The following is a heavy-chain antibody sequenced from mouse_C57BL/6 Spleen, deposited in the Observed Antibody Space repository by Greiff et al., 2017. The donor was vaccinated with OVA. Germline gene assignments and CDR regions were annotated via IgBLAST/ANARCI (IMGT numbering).Heavy chain of an antibody. Sequence: EVMLVESEGGLVQPGSSMKLSCTASGFTFSDYYMAWVRQVPEKGLEWVANINYDGSSTYYLDSLKSRFIISRDNAKNILYLQMSSLKSEDTATYYCARDEGDYWGQGTTLTVSS. CDR2: INYDGSST. V-gene: IGHV5-16*01. J-gene: IGHJ2*01. CDR3: ARDEGDY. CDR1: GFTFSDYY.